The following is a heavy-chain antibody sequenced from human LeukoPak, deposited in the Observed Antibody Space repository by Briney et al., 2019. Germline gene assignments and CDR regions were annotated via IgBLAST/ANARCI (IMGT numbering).Heavy chain of an antibody. J-gene: IGHJ4*02. CDR2: ISGSGGST. V-gene: IGHV3-23*01. Sequence: QPGGSLRLSCAASEFSVGSNYMTWVRQAPGKGLEWVSAISGSGGSTYYADSVKGRFTISRDNSKNTLYLQMNSLRAEDTAVYYCAKDLTHFDYWGQGTLVTVSS. CDR1: EFSVGSNY. CDR3: AKDLTHFDY.